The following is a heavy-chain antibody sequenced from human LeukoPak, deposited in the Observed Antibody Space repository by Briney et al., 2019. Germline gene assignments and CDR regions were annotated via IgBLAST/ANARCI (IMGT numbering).Heavy chain of an antibody. CDR1: GYTFTSYD. V-gene: IGHV1-2*02. D-gene: IGHD6-19*01. Sequence: ASVKVSCKASGYTFTSYDINWVRQATGQGLEWMGWINPTSFGTKYEQKFQGRVTMTRDTSISTDYMELSDLRSDDTAVYYCARFRGSGWYSFDLWGQGTLVTVSS. CDR3: ARFRGSGWYSFDL. CDR2: INPTSFGT. J-gene: IGHJ5*02.